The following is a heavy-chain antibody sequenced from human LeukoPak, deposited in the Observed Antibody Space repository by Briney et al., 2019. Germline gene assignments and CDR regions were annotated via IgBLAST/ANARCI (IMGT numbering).Heavy chain of an antibody. J-gene: IGHJ5*02. CDR1: GFTFSSYA. CDR3: AKDRDHFDWLLGWFDP. D-gene: IGHD3-9*01. Sequence: GGSLRLSCAASGFTFSSYAMSWVRQAPGKGLEWVSAISGSGGSTYYADSVKGRFTISRDNSKNTLYLKMNSLRAEDTAVYYCAKDRDHFDWLLGWFDPWGQGTLVTVSS. V-gene: IGHV3-23*01. CDR2: ISGSGGST.